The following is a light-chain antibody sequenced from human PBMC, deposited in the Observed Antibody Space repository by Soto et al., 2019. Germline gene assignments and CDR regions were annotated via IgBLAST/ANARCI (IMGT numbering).Light chain of an antibody. V-gene: IGKV3-20*01. Sequence: EIVLTQSPDTLSLSPGERATLSCTASESVTSSCLAWYQQKPGQAPRLLIYGASSRATGIPDRFSGSGSGTDFSLTISRLEPEDFATYYCQQSYSTLSITFGQGTRLRL. CDR1: ESVTSSC. CDR2: GAS. CDR3: QQSYSTLSIT. J-gene: IGKJ5*01.